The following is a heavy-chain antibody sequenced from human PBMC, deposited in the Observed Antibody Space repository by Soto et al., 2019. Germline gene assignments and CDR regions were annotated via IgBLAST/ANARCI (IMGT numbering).Heavy chain of an antibody. V-gene: IGHV4-30-2*01. CDR1: NGSVSSGTYS. Sequence: SETLSLTCTVSNGSVSSGTYSWSWVRQPPGKGLEWIGYIYYSGTTYYTPSLKSRLTMSMDRANDHFSLNLTSVTAADTAVYFCARGHYYYGMDVWGQGITVTISS. CDR2: IYYSGTT. J-gene: IGHJ6*02. CDR3: ARGHYYYGMDV.